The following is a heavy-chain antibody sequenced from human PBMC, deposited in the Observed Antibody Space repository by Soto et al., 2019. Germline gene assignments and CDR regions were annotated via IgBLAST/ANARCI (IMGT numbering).Heavy chain of an antibody. Sequence: GGSLRLSCAASGFTFSSYAMSWVRQAPGKGLEWVSAISGSGGSTYYADSVKGRFTISRDNSKNTLYLQMNSLRAEDTAVDYCAKGPASCSSWYIEGWFDPWGQGTLVTVSS. CDR2: ISGSGGST. V-gene: IGHV3-23*01. D-gene: IGHD6-13*01. J-gene: IGHJ5*02. CDR1: GFTFSSYA. CDR3: AKGPASCSSWYIEGWFDP.